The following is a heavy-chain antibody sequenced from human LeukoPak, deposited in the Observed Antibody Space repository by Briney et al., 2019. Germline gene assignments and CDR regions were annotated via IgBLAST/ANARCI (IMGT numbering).Heavy chain of an antibody. CDR3: ARGGNYWPQWWFDP. CDR2: IYYSGNS. D-gene: IGHD1-26*01. J-gene: IGHJ5*02. V-gene: IGHV4-39*07. CDR1: GGSIRSNYY. Sequence: SETLSLTCTVSGGSIRSNYYWGWIRQPPGKGLEWIGSIYYSGNSYYNPSLKSRVTMSIDTSKNQFSLKVNSVTAADTAVYYCARGGNYWPQWWFDPWGRGTLVSVSS.